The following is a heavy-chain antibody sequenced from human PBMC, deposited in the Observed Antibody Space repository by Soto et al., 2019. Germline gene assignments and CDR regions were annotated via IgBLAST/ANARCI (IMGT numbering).Heavy chain of an antibody. CDR1: GFTFSSYD. V-gene: IGHV3-13*01. D-gene: IGHD3-10*01. CDR3: VVRGSAFDI. Sequence: PGGSLRLSCAASGFTFSSYDMHWVRQATGKGLEWVSAIGTAGDTYYPGSVKGRFTISRDNSKNTLYLQMTSLRPEDTAMYYCVVRGSAFDIWGQGTMVTVSS. J-gene: IGHJ3*02. CDR2: IGTAGDT.